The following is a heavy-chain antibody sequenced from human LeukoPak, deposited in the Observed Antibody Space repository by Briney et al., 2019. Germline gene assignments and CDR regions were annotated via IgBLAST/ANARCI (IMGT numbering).Heavy chain of an antibody. V-gene: IGHV4-59*01. D-gene: IGHD3-9*01. CDR3: ARILTGYYHLDY. CDR1: GGSISSNY. CDR2: IYSSGGT. J-gene: IGHJ4*02. Sequence: SETLSLTCTVSGGSISSNYWSWIRQPPGEGLEWIGYIYSSGGTNYNPSLRSRVTMSVDTSKNQFSLKLSSVTAADTAVYYCARILTGYYHLDYWGQGTLVTVSS.